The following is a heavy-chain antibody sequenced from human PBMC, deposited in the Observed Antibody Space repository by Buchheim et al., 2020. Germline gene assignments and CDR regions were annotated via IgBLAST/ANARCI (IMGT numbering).Heavy chain of an antibody. CDR2: IYTSGST. Sequence: QVQLQESGPGLVKPSETLSLTCTVSGGSISSYYWSWIRQPAGKGLEWIGRIYTSGSTNYNPSLKSRVTMSVDTSKNQFSLKLSSVTAADTAVYYCARTSSEMGGYCSGGSCYGNNYYYYGMDVWGQGTT. V-gene: IGHV4-4*07. J-gene: IGHJ6*02. CDR3: ARTSSEMGGYCSGGSCYGNNYYYYGMDV. CDR1: GGSISSYY. D-gene: IGHD2-15*01.